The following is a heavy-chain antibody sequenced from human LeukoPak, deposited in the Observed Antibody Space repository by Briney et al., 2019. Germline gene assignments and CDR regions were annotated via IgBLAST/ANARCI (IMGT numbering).Heavy chain of an antibody. V-gene: IGHV3-73*01. CDR3: ARHTLGYCSSTSCYVRFDAFDI. J-gene: IGHJ3*02. D-gene: IGHD2-2*01. Sequence: GGSLRLSCAASGFTFSGSAMHWVRQASGKGLEWVGRIRSKANSYATAYAASVKGRFTISRDDSKNTAYLQMNSLKTEDTAVYYCARHTLGYCSSTSCYVRFDAFDIWGQGTMVTVSS. CDR2: IRSKANSYAT. CDR1: GFTFSGSA.